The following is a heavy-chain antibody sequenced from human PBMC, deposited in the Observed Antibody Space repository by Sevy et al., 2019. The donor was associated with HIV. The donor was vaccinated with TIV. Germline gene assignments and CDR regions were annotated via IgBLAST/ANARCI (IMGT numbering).Heavy chain of an antibody. V-gene: IGHV1-8*01. D-gene: IGHD2-15*01. CDR1: GYTFTSYD. CDR3: ARGIASGTVHDDAFDI. CDR2: INPNSGNT. J-gene: IGHJ3*02. Sequence: ASVKVSCKASGYTFTSYDINWVRQATGQGLEWMGWINPNSGNTGYAQKFQGRVTMTRNTSISTAYMELSSLRSEDTAVDDCARGIASGTVHDDAFDIWGQGTMVTVSS.